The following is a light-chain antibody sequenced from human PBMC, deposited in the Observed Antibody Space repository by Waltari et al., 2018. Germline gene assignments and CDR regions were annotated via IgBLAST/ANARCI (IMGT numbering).Light chain of an antibody. Sequence: EIVLTQSPATLSLSPGERATFSCRDSQSVSSSLGWYQQRPGQATRLLIYYAFSRATGIPARFSGSGSWTDFTLTISSLEPEEFAVYYCQQRSKWPITLGQGTRLEIK. CDR2: YAF. J-gene: IGKJ5*01. CDR1: QSVSSS. CDR3: QQRSKWPIT. V-gene: IGKV3-11*01.